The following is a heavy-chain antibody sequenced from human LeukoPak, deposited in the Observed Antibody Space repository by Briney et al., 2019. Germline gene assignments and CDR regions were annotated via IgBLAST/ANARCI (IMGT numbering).Heavy chain of an antibody. D-gene: IGHD3-9*01. Sequence: PSETLSLTCTVSGGSISSYYWSWIRQPPGKGLEWIGEINHSGSTNYNPSLKSRVTISVDTSKNQFSLKLSSVTAADTAVYYCARAHYDILTGYYKTFDYWGQGTLVTVSS. CDR2: INHSGST. CDR3: ARAHYDILTGYYKTFDY. J-gene: IGHJ4*02. CDR1: GGSISSYY. V-gene: IGHV4-34*01.